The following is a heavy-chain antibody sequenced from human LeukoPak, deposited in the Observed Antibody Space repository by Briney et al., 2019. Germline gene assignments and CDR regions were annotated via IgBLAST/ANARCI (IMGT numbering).Heavy chain of an antibody. CDR1: GFTFSSYG. D-gene: IGHD3-10*01. V-gene: IGHV3-23*01. CDR3: ARVPLLWFGELDV. Sequence: GGSLRLSCAASGFTFSSYGMSWVRQAPGKGLEWVSAISGSGGSTYYADSVKGRFTISRDNSKNTLYLQMNSLRAEDTAVYYCARVPLLWFGELDVWGKGTTVTISS. J-gene: IGHJ6*04. CDR2: ISGSGGST.